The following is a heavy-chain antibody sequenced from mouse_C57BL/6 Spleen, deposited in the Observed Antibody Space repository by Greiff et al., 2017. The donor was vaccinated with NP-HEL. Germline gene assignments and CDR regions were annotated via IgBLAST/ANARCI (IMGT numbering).Heavy chain of an antibody. CDR2: ISSGGSYT. CDR3: ARHGGGYLRSFAY. CDR1: GFTFSSYG. V-gene: IGHV5-6*01. Sequence: EVKVVESGGDLVKPGGSLKLSCAASGFTFSSYGMSWVRQTPDKRLEWVATISSGGSYTYYPDSVKGRFTISRDNAKNTLYLRMSSLKSEDPAMYYCARHGGGYLRSFAYWGQGTLVTVSA. J-gene: IGHJ3*01. D-gene: IGHD2-3*01.